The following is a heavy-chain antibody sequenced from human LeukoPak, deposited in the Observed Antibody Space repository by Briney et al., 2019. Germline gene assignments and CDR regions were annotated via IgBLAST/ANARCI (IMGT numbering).Heavy chain of an antibody. CDR2: ISGSGGST. D-gene: IGHD2-2*01. CDR1: GLTLSKYA. J-gene: IGHJ4*02. CDR3: AKGGVVGIHYFDY. V-gene: IGHV3-23*01. Sequence: PGGSLRLSCAASGLTLSKYAMTWVRQAPGKGLEWVSGISGSGGSTYYADSVKGRFTISRDNSKNTLYLQMNSLRAEDTAVYYCAKGGVVGIHYFDYWGQGNLVTVSS.